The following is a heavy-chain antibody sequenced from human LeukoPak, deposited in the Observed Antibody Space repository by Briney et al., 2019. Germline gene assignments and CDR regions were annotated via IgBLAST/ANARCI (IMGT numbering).Heavy chain of an antibody. CDR3: TREGVDVFDI. D-gene: IGHD3-10*01. Sequence: GGSLRLSCAASGFTFSSYSMNWVRQAPGKGLEWDSSISSGSTYIYYADSVKGRFTISRDNTKNSLYLQMNSLRAEDTAVYYCTREGVDVFDIWGQGTMVTVSS. CDR2: ISSGSTYI. V-gene: IGHV3-21*01. CDR1: GFTFSSYS. J-gene: IGHJ3*02.